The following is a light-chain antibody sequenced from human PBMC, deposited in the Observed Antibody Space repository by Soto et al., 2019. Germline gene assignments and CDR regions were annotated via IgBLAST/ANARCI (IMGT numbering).Light chain of an antibody. Sequence: DIQMSQSPSTLSASVGDSVTINCRASQSISYWLAWFQQKPGEAPKLLIYDASILASGVPTRFSGSGYGTEFTLTISSLQPDDFAIYYCQQYNTYWTFGPGTKVDI. CDR2: DAS. CDR3: QQYNTYWT. V-gene: IGKV1-5*01. J-gene: IGKJ1*01. CDR1: QSISYW.